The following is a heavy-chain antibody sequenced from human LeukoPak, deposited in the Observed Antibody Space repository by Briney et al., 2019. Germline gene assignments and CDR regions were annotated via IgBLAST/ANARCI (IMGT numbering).Heavy chain of an antibody. V-gene: IGHV3-73*01. D-gene: IGHD1-26*01. Sequence: AGASLRLSSAAAGFTFSGSAMHWVRQASGKGLEWVGRIRCKANSHATAYAASVKGRFTISRDDSKNTAYLQMNSLKTEDTAVYYCTRPSRELRGYYYYYMDVWGKGTTVTVSS. CDR3: TRPSRELRGYYYYYMDV. J-gene: IGHJ6*03. CDR1: GFTFSGSA. CDR2: IRCKANSHAT.